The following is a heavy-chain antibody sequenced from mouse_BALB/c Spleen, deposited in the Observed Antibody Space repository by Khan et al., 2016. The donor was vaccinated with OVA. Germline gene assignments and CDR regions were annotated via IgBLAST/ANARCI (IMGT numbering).Heavy chain of an antibody. V-gene: IGHV2-9*02. Sequence: QVQLKESGPGLVAPSQSLSIICTVSGFSLTSYGVHWVRQPPGKGLEWLGVMWAGGSTNYNSALMSRLSISIDNSKSQVFLKMNSLQTDDTARYYCARPYYGSAWVAYWGQGTLVTVSA. J-gene: IGHJ3*01. CDR2: MWAGGST. CDR3: ARPYYGSAWVAY. CDR1: GFSLTSYG. D-gene: IGHD1-1*01.